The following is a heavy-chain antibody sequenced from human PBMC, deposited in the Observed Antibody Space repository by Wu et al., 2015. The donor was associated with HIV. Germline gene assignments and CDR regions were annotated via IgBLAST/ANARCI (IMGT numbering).Heavy chain of an antibody. V-gene: IGHV1-69*12. Sequence: QVQLVQSGAEVKKVGSSVKVSCKASGGTFSSYGISWVRQAPGQGLEWMGGIIPVFDTTNYAQKFQGRVTITADESTSTAYMELSSLRSGDTAVYYCATCTTVVTPGYYYMDVWGKGTTVTVSS. J-gene: IGHJ6*03. CDR3: ATCTTVVTPGYYYMDV. CDR1: GGTFSSYG. CDR2: IIPVFDTT. D-gene: IGHD4-23*01.